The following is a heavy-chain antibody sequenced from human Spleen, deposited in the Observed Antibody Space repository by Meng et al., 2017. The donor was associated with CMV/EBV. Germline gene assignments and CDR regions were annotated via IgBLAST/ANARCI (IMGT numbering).Heavy chain of an antibody. CDR2: IYHSGST. J-gene: IGHJ4*02. D-gene: IGHD2-2*02. CDR1: FSGYY. CDR3: ARGLFSQYCSSTSCYTRFDY. Sequence: FSGYYWSWISQHPGKGLEWIGEIYHSGSTNYNPSLKSRVTISVDTSKNQFSLKVRSVTAADTAVYYCARGLFSQYCSSTSCYTRFDYWGQGTLVTVSS. V-gene: IGHV4-34*01.